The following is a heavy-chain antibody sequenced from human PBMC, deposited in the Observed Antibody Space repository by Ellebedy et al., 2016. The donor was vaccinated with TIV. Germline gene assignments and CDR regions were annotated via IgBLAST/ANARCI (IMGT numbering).Heavy chain of an antibody. CDR1: GFTFGSYT. Sequence: GGSLRLXXAASGFTFGSYTMNWVRQAPGKGLEWVSRIHSDGSSTTYADSVKGRFTISRDNAENTQFLQMNSLRTEDTAVYYCARGDRGGFDLWGQGTLVVVSS. CDR2: IHSDGSST. J-gene: IGHJ4*02. V-gene: IGHV3-74*01. CDR3: ARGDRGGFDL.